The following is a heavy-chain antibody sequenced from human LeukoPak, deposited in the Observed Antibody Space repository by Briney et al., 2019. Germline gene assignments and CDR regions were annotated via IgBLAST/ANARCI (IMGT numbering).Heavy chain of an antibody. CDR2: ISAYNGNT. CDR1: GYTFATDG. J-gene: IGHJ4*02. V-gene: IGHV1-18*01. Sequence: ASLKVSCEPSGYTFATDGINWVRPAPRQGGECMGWISAYNGNTNYAQNLQGRVTMTTDTSTSTAYMELRSLRSDDPAVYYCARLGMGRPFDYWGQGTLVTVSS. D-gene: IGHD7-27*01. CDR3: ARLGMGRPFDY.